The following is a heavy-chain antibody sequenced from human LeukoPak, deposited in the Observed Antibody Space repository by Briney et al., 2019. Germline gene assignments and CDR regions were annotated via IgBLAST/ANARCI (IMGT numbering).Heavy chain of an antibody. D-gene: IGHD4-17*01. Sequence: PSETLSLTCTVSGGSISSSSYYWGWIRQPPGKGLEWIGNLYDSGSTHYNPSLRSRVTISADTSKNQFSLKLSSVTAADTAVYYCARAGADYGDYAFDYWGQGTLVTVSS. CDR3: ARAGADYGDYAFDY. CDR2: LYDSGST. V-gene: IGHV4-39*01. J-gene: IGHJ4*02. CDR1: GGSISSSSYY.